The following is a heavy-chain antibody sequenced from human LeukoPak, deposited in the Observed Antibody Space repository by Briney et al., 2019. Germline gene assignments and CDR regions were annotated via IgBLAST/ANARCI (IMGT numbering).Heavy chain of an antibody. V-gene: IGHV3-23*01. CDR1: GFTFSNYA. J-gene: IGHJ4*02. CDR2: LSGSGGST. CDR3: AKAKSGGYSPFDY. D-gene: IGHD1-26*01. Sequence: TGGSLRLSCTASGFTFSNYAMSWVSQGPGKGLEWGSGLSGSGGSTYYADSVKGRFTISRDNSWNTLYLQMNSLRAEDTAVYYCAKAKSGGYSPFDYWGQGTLVTVSS.